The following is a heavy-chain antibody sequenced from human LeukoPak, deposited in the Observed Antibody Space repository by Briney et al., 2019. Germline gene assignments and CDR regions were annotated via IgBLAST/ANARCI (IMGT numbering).Heavy chain of an antibody. J-gene: IGHJ3*02. CDR2: IYSSGNT. CDR1: GASISSSNYY. CDR3: ARDRFVARPPKPTAFDI. V-gene: IGHV4-39*02. Sequence: SETLSLTCAVSGASISSSNYYWGWVRQSPGKGLEWIGNIYSSGNTYYNASLKSRVTMYIDTSKNQFSLKLSSVTAADTAVYYCARDRFVARPPKPTAFDIWGQGTVVTVSS. D-gene: IGHD6-6*01.